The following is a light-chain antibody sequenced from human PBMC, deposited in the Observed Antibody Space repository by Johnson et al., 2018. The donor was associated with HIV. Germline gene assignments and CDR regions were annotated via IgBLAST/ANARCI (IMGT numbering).Light chain of an antibody. V-gene: IGLV1-51*01. CDR3: GTWDSSLSAYV. CDR2: DNN. Sequence: QSVLTQPPSMSAAPGQRVAISCSGSSSNIENNYVSWYQQFPGTAPKLLIYDNNKRPSGIPDRFSGSKYGASATLDITGLQTGDEADYYCGTWDSSLSAYVFGTGTKVTVL. J-gene: IGLJ1*01. CDR1: SSNIENNY.